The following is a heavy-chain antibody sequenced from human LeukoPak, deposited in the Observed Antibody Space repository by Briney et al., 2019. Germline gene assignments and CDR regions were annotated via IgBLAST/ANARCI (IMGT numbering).Heavy chain of an antibody. CDR2: IRYDGSNK. CDR1: EFTFSAYG. CDR3: AKTWEPKFGFDY. Sequence: GGSLRLSCAASEFTFSAYGMHWVRQAPGKGLDWVAFIRYDGSNKYYADSVKGRFTISKDNSRNTLYLLMNSLRPEDTAIYYCAKTWEPKFGFDYWGQGTLVTVSS. J-gene: IGHJ4*02. V-gene: IGHV3-30*02. D-gene: IGHD1-26*01.